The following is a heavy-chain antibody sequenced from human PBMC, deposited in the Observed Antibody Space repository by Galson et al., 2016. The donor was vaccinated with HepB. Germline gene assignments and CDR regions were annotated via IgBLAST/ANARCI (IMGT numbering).Heavy chain of an antibody. CDR3: ARDRPTMYSNSWAYYYYGMDV. CDR2: ISSRSNTI. Sequence: SLRLSCAASGFTFSGYGMHWVRQAPGKGLEWISYISSRSNTIYYADSVKGRFSISRDTAKNSLYLQMNSLRDEDTAVYYCARDRPTMYSNSWAYYYYGMDVWGQGTTVTVSS. J-gene: IGHJ6*02. D-gene: IGHD6-13*01. V-gene: IGHV3-48*02. CDR1: GFTFSGYG.